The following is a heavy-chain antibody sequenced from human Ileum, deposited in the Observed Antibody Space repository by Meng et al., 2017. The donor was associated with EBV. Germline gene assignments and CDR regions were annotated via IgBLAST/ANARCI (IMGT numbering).Heavy chain of an antibody. CDR3: ARGGNFDP. CDR2: ISTNTGTP. Sequence: QVQLVQPGSELKKPGASVKVSCKASGYTFSTYTIIWVRQAHGRGLEWMGWISTNTGTPTYAQGFTGRFVFSLDTSVSTAYLQISSLKAEDTAVYYCARGGNFDPWGQGTLVTVSS. V-gene: IGHV7-4-1*02. J-gene: IGHJ5*02. CDR1: GYTFSTYT. D-gene: IGHD2/OR15-2a*01.